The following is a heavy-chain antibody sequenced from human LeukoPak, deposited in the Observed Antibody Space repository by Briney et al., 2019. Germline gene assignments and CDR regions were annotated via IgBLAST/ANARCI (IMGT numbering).Heavy chain of an antibody. V-gene: IGHV4-34*01. CDR2: INHSGST. J-gene: IGHJ3*02. CDR1: GGSFSGYY. Sequence: PSETLSLTCAVYGGSFSGYYWSWIRQPPGKGLEWIGEINHSGSTNYNPSLKSRVTISVDTSKNQFSLKLSSVTAADTAVYYCARVTYYYDSSGYNADTNDAFDIWGQGTMVTVSS. CDR3: ARVTYYYDSSGYNADTNDAFDI. D-gene: IGHD3-22*01.